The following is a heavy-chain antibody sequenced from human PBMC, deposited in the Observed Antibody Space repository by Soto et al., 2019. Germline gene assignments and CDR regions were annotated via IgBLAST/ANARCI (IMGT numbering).Heavy chain of an antibody. V-gene: IGHV4-4*07. D-gene: IGHD3-16*01. J-gene: IGHJ5*02. Sequence: TLWLTSAGPSASPRRSLWCYSRQPDGKGLEWIGRIQHTGNTNYNPSLKSRVTMSADTSKNQISLKMTSVTAADTAVYVCAKDVYSRRWCDPWGQGVRVTVS. CDR2: IQHTGNT. CDR1: SASPRRSL. CDR3: AKDVYSRRWCDP.